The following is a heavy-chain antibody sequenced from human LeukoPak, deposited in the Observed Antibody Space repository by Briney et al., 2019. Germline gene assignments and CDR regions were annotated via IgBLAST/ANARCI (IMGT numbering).Heavy chain of an antibody. Sequence: SVRHSCGASGFPFRYYWLDWVCQAPGKGVEGVAHIKQDGSEKYYVDSVKGRFPITRDNAKNPLYLQMNSLRDEDTAVYYYASAGRWDTSIDYWGQETLVTVSS. CDR1: GFPFRYYW. J-gene: IGHJ4*02. V-gene: IGHV3-7*01. CDR2: IKQDGSEK. CDR3: ASAGRWDTSIDY. D-gene: IGHD3-10*01.